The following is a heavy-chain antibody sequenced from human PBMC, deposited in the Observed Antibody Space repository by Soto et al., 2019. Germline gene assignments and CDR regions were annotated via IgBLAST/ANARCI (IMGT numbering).Heavy chain of an antibody. CDR1: GCSLSRGGYF. V-gene: IGHV4-31*03. CDR2: IYYSGST. Sequence: SETPSLPFPFSGCSLSRGGYFWGWIPQQPRKTLEWIGYIYYSGSTYYNPSLKSRVTISVDTSKNQFSLKLSSVTAADTAVYYCARGGTTVTTSRYYYYMDVWGKGTTVTVSS. CDR3: ARGGTTVTTSRYYYYMDV. D-gene: IGHD4-4*01. J-gene: IGHJ6*03.